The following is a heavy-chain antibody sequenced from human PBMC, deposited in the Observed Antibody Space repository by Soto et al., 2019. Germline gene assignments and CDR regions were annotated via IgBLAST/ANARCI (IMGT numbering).Heavy chain of an antibody. CDR1: GYSFSNSW. CDR3: ARTREMATISP. D-gene: IGHD5-12*01. CDR2: IYPGDSDT. J-gene: IGHJ5*02. Sequence: GESLKISCRGSGYSFSNSWIGWVRQLPGKGLEWMGIIYPGDSDTRYSPSFQGQVTISADKSISTAYLQWSSLKASDTAMYYCARTREMATISPWGQGTLVTVSS. V-gene: IGHV5-51*01.